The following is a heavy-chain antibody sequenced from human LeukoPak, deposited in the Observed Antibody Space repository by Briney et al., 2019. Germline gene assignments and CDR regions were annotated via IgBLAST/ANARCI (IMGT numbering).Heavy chain of an antibody. CDR2: ITHDGSTK. CDR1: GFTFSSYA. J-gene: IGHJ4*02. Sequence: WRSLRLSCAASGFTFSSYAMHWVRQAPGKGLEWVAVITHDGSTKYYADSVKRRFTISRDNSKNTLYLQMNSLRAEDTAVYYCVRGYSYGYRDFSHFDYWGQGTLVAVSS. D-gene: IGHD5-18*01. V-gene: IGHV3-30*01. CDR3: VRGYSYGYRDFSHFDY.